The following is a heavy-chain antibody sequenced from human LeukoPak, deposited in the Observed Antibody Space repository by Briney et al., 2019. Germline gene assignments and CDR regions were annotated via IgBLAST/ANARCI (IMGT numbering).Heavy chain of an antibody. CDR1: GYTFTGYY. V-gene: IGHV1-2*02. Sequence: EASVKVSCKASGYTFTGYYMHWVRQAPGQGLEWMGWINPNSGGTNYAQKFQGRVTMTRDTSISTAYMELSRLRSDDMAVYYCAREGDYVWGSYDYWGQGTLVTVSS. CDR2: INPNSGGT. D-gene: IGHD3-16*01. J-gene: IGHJ4*02. CDR3: AREGDYVWGSYDY.